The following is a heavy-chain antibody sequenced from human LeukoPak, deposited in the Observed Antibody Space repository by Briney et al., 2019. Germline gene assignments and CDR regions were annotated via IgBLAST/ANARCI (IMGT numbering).Heavy chain of an antibody. Sequence: GGSLRLSCAASGFNFSSYAMHWVRQAPGKGLEWVAVISYDGSNKYYADSVKGRFTISRDNSKNTLYLQMNSLRAEDTAVYYCASDIVATIVKKGSFGMDVWGQGTTVTVSS. D-gene: IGHD5-12*01. CDR3: ASDIVATIVKKGSFGMDV. J-gene: IGHJ6*02. CDR1: GFNFSSYA. CDR2: ISYDGSNK. V-gene: IGHV3-30*04.